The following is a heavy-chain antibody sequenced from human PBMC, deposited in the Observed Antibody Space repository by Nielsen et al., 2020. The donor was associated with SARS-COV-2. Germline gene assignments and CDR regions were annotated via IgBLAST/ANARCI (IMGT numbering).Heavy chain of an antibody. D-gene: IGHD3-3*01. CDR3: ARVGDDFWSGSGGPYGMDV. V-gene: IGHV3-64D*06. J-gene: IGHJ6*02. CDR2: ISSDGSST. Sequence: GESLKISCSASGFTFSTYAIHWVRQAPGKGLEYVSTISSDGSSTYYADSVKGRFTISRDNSKYTLYLQMSSLRAEDTAVYYCARVGDDFWSGSGGPYGMDVWGQGTTVTVSS. CDR1: GFTFSTYA.